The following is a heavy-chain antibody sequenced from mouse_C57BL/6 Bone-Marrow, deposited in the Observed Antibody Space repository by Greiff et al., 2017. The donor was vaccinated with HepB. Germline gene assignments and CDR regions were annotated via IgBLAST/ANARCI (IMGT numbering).Heavy chain of an antibody. CDR1: GYTFTSYW. Sequence: QVQLKESGAELVKPGASVKVSCKASGYTFTSYWMHWVKQRPGQGLEWIGRIHPSDSDTNSNQKFKGKATLTVDKSSSTAYMQLSSLTSEDSAVYYCAIGYDYDKGAWFAYWGQGTLVTVSA. CDR2: IHPSDSDT. V-gene: IGHV1-74*01. J-gene: IGHJ3*01. D-gene: IGHD2-4*01. CDR3: AIGYDYDKGAWFAY.